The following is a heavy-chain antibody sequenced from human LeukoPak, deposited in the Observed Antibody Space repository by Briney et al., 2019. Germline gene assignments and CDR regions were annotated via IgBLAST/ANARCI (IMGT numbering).Heavy chain of an antibody. CDR3: ASLHSGSYVDYYFDY. D-gene: IGHD1-26*01. J-gene: IGHJ4*02. Sequence: ASVKVSCKASGYTFTSYAMNWVRQAPGQGLEWMGWINTNTGNPTYAQGFTGRFVFSLDTSVSTAYLQISSLKAEDTAVYYCASLHSGSYVDYYFDYWGQGTLVTVSS. CDR2: INTNTGNP. CDR1: GYTFTSYA. V-gene: IGHV7-4-1*02.